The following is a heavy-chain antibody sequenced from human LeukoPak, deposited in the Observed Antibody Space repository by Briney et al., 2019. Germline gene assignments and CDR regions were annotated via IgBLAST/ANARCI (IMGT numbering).Heavy chain of an antibody. V-gene: IGHV3-21*01. Sequence: GGSLRLSCAASGFTFSSYSMNWVRQAPGKGLEWVSSISSSSSYIYYADSVKGRFTISRDNAKNSLYLQMNSLRAEDTAVYYCARDGDYYDSSGYFLDWGQGTLVTVSS. CDR3: ARDGDYYDSSGYFLD. J-gene: IGHJ4*02. CDR1: GFTFSSYS. CDR2: ISSSSSYI. D-gene: IGHD3-22*01.